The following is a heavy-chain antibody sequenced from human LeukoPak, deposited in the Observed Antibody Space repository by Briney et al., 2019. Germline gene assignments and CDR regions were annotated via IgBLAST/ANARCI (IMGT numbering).Heavy chain of an antibody. V-gene: IGHV4-31*03. CDR2: IYYSGNT. Sequence: PSETLSLTCTVSGGSISSGGYYWSWIRQHPGKGLEWIGYIYYSGNTYYNPSLKSRVTISVDTSKNQFSLKLTSVTAADTAVYYCARVLGGARSSGYSILHFDYWGQGTLVTVFS. CDR3: ARVLGGARSSGYSILHFDY. D-gene: IGHD3-22*01. J-gene: IGHJ4*02. CDR1: GGSISSGGYY.